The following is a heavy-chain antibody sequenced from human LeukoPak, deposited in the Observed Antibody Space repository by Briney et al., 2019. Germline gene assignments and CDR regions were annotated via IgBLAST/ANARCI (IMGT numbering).Heavy chain of an antibody. CDR2: IYYSGST. J-gene: IGHJ6*03. V-gene: IGHV4-59*01. D-gene: IGHD3-16*01. CDR1: GGSISSYY. Sequence: SETLSLTCTVSGGSISSYYWSWIRQPPGKGLKWIGYIYYSGSTSYSPSLRSRVTISVDTSKNQFSLKLSSVTAADTAVYYCARETSQKGAHYMDVWGKGTTVTVSS. CDR3: ARETSQKGAHYMDV.